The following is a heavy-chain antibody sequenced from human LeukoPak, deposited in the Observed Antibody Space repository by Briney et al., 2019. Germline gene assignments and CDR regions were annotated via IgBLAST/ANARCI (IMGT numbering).Heavy chain of an antibody. Sequence: ASVKVSCKASGYTFTGYYMHWVRQAPGQGLEWMGWINPNSGGTNYAQKFQGRVTMTRDTSISTAYMELSRLSSVTAADTAVYYCARDQGIAAAGLDYWGQGTLVTVSS. CDR3: ARDQGIAAAGLDY. D-gene: IGHD6-13*01. J-gene: IGHJ4*02. CDR2: INPNSGGT. V-gene: IGHV1-2*02. CDR1: GYTFTGYY.